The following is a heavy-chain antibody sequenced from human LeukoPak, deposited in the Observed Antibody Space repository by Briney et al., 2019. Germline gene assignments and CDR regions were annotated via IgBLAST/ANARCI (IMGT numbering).Heavy chain of an antibody. Sequence: SQTLSLTCAVYGGSFSGYYWSWIRQPPGKGLEWIGEINHSGSTNYNPSLKSRVTISVDTSKNQFSLKLSSVTAADTAVYYCARALTAGYCSGGTCSYFDYWGQGTLVTVSS. CDR1: GGSFSGYY. J-gene: IGHJ4*02. V-gene: IGHV4-34*01. D-gene: IGHD2-15*01. CDR2: INHSGST. CDR3: ARALTAGYCSGGTCSYFDY.